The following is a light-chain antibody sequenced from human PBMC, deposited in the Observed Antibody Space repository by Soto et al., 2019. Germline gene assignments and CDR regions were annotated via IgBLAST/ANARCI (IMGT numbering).Light chain of an antibody. CDR2: DAS. J-gene: IGKJ3*01. CDR1: QDITNY. V-gene: IGKV1-33*01. Sequence: DIPMTQSPSSLSASVGDRVTVTCQASQDITNYLNWYQQKPGKAPKLLIYDASNLETGVPSRFSGSGSGTDFTFTITSLQPEDIAIYYCQQYDNLPFTFGPGTKVDIK. CDR3: QQYDNLPFT.